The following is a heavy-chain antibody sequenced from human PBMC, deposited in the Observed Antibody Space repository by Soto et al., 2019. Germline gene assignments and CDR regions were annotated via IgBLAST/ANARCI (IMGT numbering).Heavy chain of an antibody. CDR1: GYTFTSYA. CDR2: INAGNGNT. V-gene: IGHV1-3*01. Sequence: ASVKVSCKASGYTFTSYAMHWVRQAPGQRLEWMGWINAGNGNTKYSQKFQGRVTITRDTSASTAYMELSSLRSEDTAVYYCARDSSRGWELVIGAFDIWGQGTMVTVSS. CDR3: ARDSSRGWELVIGAFDI. D-gene: IGHD1-26*01. J-gene: IGHJ3*02.